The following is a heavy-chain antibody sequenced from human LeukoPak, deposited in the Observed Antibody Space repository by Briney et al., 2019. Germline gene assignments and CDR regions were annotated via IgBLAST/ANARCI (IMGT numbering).Heavy chain of an antibody. V-gene: IGHV1-8*02. CDR1: GYTFTGYY. J-gene: IGHJ4*02. Sequence: ASVKVSCKASGYTFTGYYMHWVRQAPGQGLEWMGWINPNSGNTGYAQKFQGRVTMTRNTSISTAYMELSSLRSEDTAVYYCARGRLLWFGELSNWGQGTLVTVSS. CDR2: INPNSGNT. D-gene: IGHD3-10*01. CDR3: ARGRLLWFGELSN.